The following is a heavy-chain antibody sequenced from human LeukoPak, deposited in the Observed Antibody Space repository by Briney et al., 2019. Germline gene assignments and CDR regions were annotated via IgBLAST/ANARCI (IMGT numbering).Heavy chain of an antibody. J-gene: IGHJ3*02. Sequence: PGGSLRLSCTASGFTFGDSAMSWFRQAPGKGLEWVANIKQDGSEKYYVDSVKGRFTISRDNAKNSLYLQMNSLRAEDTAVYYCARDVTMVRGVIPFDAFDIWGQGTMVTVSS. V-gene: IGHV3-7*01. D-gene: IGHD3-10*01. CDR1: GFTFGDSA. CDR3: ARDVTMVRGVIPFDAFDI. CDR2: IKQDGSEK.